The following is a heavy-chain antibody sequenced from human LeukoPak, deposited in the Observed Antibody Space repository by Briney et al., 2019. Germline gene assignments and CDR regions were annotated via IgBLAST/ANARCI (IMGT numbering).Heavy chain of an antibody. Sequence: PGGSPSLSCAASGFTFSSYSMNWVRQAPGKGLEWVSYISSSSSYIYYADSVKGRFTISRDNAKNSLYLQMNSLRAEDTAVYYCARDSIVGAAEGDYWGQGTLVTVSS. D-gene: IGHD1-26*01. CDR3: ARDSIVGAAEGDY. CDR2: ISSSSSYI. J-gene: IGHJ4*02. V-gene: IGHV3-21*05. CDR1: GFTFSSYS.